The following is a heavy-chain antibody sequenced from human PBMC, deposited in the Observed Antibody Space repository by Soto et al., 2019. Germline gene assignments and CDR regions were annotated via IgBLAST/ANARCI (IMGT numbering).Heavy chain of an antibody. J-gene: IGHJ4*02. CDR1: GFTFSSYW. CDR2: IKQDGSEK. V-gene: IGHV3-7*03. CDR3: ARDQVVPAFDFTGALPAAMTDY. D-gene: IGHD2-2*01. Sequence: GGSLRLSCAASGFTFSSYWMSWVRQAPGKGLEWVANIKQDGSEKYYVDSVKGRFTISRDNAKNSLYLQMNSLRAEDTAVYYCARDQVVPAFDFTGALPAAMTDYWGQGTLVTVSS.